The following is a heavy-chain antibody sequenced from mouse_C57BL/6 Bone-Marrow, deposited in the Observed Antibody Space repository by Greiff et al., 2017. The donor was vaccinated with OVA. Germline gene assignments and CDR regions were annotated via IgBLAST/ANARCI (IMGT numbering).Heavy chain of an antibody. V-gene: IGHV14-4*01. D-gene: IGHD2-4*01. CDR1: FFPLPSSS. J-gene: IGHJ3*01. CDR2: IYPYNGDT. Sequence: QQSSSSLFLPLSSFPFSFTSSFFPLPSSSLPFFPPMPYPFLSFIFFIYPYNGDTEYASKFHGKATITADTSSNTAYLQLSSLTSEDTAVYYCTTEGDYAWFAYWGQGTLVTVSA. CDR3: TTEGDYAWFAY.